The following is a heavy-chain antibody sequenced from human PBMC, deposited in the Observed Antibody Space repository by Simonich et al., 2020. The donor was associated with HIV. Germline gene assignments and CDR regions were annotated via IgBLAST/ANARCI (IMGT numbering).Heavy chain of an antibody. CDR3: ARRDRELILYFDY. CDR1: GGSFSGYY. D-gene: IGHD3-3*01. CDR2: INHSGIP. V-gene: IGHV4-34*01. J-gene: IGHJ4*02. Sequence: QVQLQQWGAGLLKPSETLSLTCAVYGGSFSGYYWSWNRQPPGKGLEWFGEINHSGIPNYKSSLNSRATISVDKSKNQFSLKLSSVTAADTAIYYCARRDRELILYFDYWGQGNLVTVSS.